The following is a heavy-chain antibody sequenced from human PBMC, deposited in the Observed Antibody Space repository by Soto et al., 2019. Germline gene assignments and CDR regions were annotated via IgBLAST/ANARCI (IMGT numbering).Heavy chain of an antibody. Sequence: QVQLVESGGGVVQPGRSLRLSCAASGFTFSSYGMHWVRQAPGKGLEWVAIISYDGNYKYYADSVKGRFTISRDNSKNTLYLQMNSLRAEDTAVYYCGKVSTYYYDSTFDYLGHGTLVTVSS. CDR3: GKVSTYYYDSTFDY. CDR1: GFTFSSYG. V-gene: IGHV3-30*18. J-gene: IGHJ4*01. D-gene: IGHD3-22*01. CDR2: ISYDGNYK.